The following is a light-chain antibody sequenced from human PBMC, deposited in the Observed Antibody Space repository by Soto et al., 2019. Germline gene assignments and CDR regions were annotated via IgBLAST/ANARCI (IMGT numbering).Light chain of an antibody. J-gene: IGKJ2*01. CDR1: QSINNW. CDR3: QQYDGYVYT. V-gene: IGKV1-5*03. CDR2: KAS. Sequence: DIQMTQSPSTLSASVGDRVTITCRASQSINNWLAWYQQKPGKAPKLLIYKASSLQSGVPLRFSGSGSGTEFTLTISSLQPDDFATYYCQQYDGYVYTFGQGTKLEIK.